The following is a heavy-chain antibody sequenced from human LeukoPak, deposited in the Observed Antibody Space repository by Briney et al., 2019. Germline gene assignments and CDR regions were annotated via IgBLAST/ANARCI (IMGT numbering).Heavy chain of an antibody. V-gene: IGHV1-46*01. D-gene: IGHD6-19*01. J-gene: IGHJ4*02. CDR3: ARRYSSGWYVDY. Sequence: ASVKVSCKASGYTFTSYCMHWVRQAPGQGLEWMGIINPSGGSTSYAQKFQGRVTMTRDTSTSTVYMELSSLRSEDTAVYYCARRYSSGWYVDYWGQGTLVTVSS. CDR2: INPSGGST. CDR1: GYTFTSYC.